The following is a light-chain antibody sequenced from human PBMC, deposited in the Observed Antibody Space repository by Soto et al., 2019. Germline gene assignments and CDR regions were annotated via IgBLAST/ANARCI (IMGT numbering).Light chain of an antibody. Sequence: EIVMTQSPASLSVSPGDGATLSCRASQSVASNVAWYQQKPGQGPRLLIHGASTRAVGVPARFSGSGSGTDFTLTISRLQSEDFAVYYCQQYHNRPPQYTFGQGTKLQIK. CDR2: GAS. CDR1: QSVASN. CDR3: QQYHNRPPQYT. J-gene: IGKJ2*01. V-gene: IGKV3-15*01.